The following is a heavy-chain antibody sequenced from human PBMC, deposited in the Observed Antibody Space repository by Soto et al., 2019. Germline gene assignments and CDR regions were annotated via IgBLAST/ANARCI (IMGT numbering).Heavy chain of an antibody. CDR2: MYYTGST. V-gene: IGHV4-59*08. J-gene: IGHJ5*02. CDR3: ARDFFDSSDYTTNWFDP. CDR1: GDPISGNY. D-gene: IGHD3-22*01. Sequence: SETLSLTCTVSGDPISGNYWSWIRQPPGKRLEWIGYMYYTGSTNYNPSLKSRVTISVDTSKNQFSLKLTSVTAADAALYYCARDFFDSSDYTTNWFDPWGQGTLVTVSS.